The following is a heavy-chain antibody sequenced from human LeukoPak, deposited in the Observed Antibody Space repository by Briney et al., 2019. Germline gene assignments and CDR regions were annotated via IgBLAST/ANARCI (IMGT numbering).Heavy chain of an antibody. Sequence: GGSLRLSCAASGFTFSSYATNWVRQAPGEGLEWVSYISSSGSTIYYADSVKGRFTISRDHAKNSPYLQMNSLRAEDTAVYYCGRGRAIVGATSDYWGQGTLVTVSS. V-gene: IGHV3-48*03. CDR3: GRGRAIVGATSDY. CDR1: GFTFSSYA. CDR2: ISSSGSTI. J-gene: IGHJ4*02. D-gene: IGHD1-26*01.